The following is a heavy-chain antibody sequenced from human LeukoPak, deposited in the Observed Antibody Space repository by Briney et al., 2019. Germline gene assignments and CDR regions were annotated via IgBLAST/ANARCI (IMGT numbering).Heavy chain of an antibody. J-gene: IGHJ6*03. D-gene: IGHD3-22*01. CDR3: ARVYYDSSGYNYYYYMDV. CDR1: GYTFTSYD. V-gene: IGHV1-8*01. CDR2: MNPNSGNT. Sequence: ASVKVSCKASGYTFTSYDINWVRQATGQGLEWMGWMNPNSGNTGYAQKFQGRVTITRNTSISTAYMELSSLRSEDTAVYYCARVYYDSSGYNYYYYMDVWGKGTTVTVSS.